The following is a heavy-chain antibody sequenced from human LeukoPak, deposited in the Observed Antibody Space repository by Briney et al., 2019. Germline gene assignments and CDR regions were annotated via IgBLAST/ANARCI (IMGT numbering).Heavy chain of an antibody. CDR1: GFTFSSYA. V-gene: IGHV3-23*01. CDR2: ISGSGATT. Sequence: PGGSLRLSCAASGFTFSSYAMSWVRQAPGKGLEWVSAISGSGATTYYADSVRGRFTISRDNSKNTLYLQMDSLRAEDTAVYYCARDTYYYESSGFHYWGQGTLVTVSS. D-gene: IGHD3-22*01. J-gene: IGHJ4*02. CDR3: ARDTYYYESSGFHY.